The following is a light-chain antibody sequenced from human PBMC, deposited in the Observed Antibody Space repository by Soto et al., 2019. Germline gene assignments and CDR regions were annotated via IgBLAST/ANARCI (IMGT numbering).Light chain of an antibody. CDR3: QQTDSTPQT. V-gene: IGKV1-39*01. Sequence: IQMTQSPSSLSAAVGDRVTISCRASQIIRHYVSWYQQQPVTAHKLLIRASSTLQSGVPSRFSGSGSGTDFTLTISRLQIEDFATYFCQQTDSTPQTFGQGTKVEI. CDR1: QIIRHY. CDR2: ASS. J-gene: IGKJ1*01.